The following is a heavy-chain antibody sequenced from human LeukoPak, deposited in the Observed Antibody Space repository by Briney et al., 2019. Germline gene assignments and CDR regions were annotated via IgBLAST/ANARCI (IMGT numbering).Heavy chain of an antibody. D-gene: IGHD4-23*01. CDR2: ISSSSSYI. CDR3: ARDRGTATVARDWYFDL. CDR1: GFTFSSYS. V-gene: IGHV3-21*01. J-gene: IGHJ2*01. Sequence: GGSLRLSCAASGFTFSSYSMNWVRQAPGKGLEWVSSISSSSSYIYYADSVKGRFTISRDNAKNSLYLQMNSLRAEDTAVYYCARDRGTATVARDWYFDLWGRGTLVTVSS.